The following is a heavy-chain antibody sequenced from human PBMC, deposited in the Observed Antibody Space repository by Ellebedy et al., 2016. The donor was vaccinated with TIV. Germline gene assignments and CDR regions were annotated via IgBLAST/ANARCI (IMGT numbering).Heavy chain of an antibody. CDR3: ARGRYYGSGIYYKAWYFDY. V-gene: IGHV3-11*06. J-gene: IGHJ4*02. CDR1: GFTFSDYY. Sequence: GESLKISCAASGFTFSDYYMSWIRQAPGKGLEWVSYISNTGSYTNYADSVKGRFTISRDNAKNSLYLQMSSLRAEDTALYYCARGRYYGSGIYYKAWYFDYWGQGALVTVSS. CDR2: ISNTGSYT. D-gene: IGHD3-10*01.